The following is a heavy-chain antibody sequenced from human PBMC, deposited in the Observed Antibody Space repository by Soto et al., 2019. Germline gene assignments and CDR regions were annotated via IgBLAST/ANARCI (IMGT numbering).Heavy chain of an antibody. CDR1: GFIFSSYG. V-gene: IGHV3-30*18. CDR2: ISYDGRSK. J-gene: IGHJ6*02. CDR3: VKDQGGDGYYYGMDV. D-gene: IGHD2-21*02. Sequence: QVQLVESGGGVVQPGRSLRLSCAASGFIFSSYGVHWGRQAPGRGLEWVAVISYDGRSKYYADSVKGRFTISRDNSKNTLFLQMNSLRAEDTAVYYCVKDQGGDGYYYGMDVWGQGTTVTVSS.